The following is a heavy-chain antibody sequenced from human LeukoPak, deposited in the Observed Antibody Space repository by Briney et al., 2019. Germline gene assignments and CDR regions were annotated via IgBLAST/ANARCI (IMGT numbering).Heavy chain of an antibody. D-gene: IGHD5-12*01. CDR1: GFTFSTYS. CDR2: ISSNNRYI. V-gene: IGHV3-21*01. Sequence: GGSLRLSCAASGFTFSTYSMNWVRQAPGKGLEWVSSISSNNRYIYYADSVKGRFTISRDNAKNSLYLQMNSLRTEDTAVYYCAREGVRGYSGYWGQGTLVTVSS. J-gene: IGHJ4*02. CDR3: AREGVRGYSGY.